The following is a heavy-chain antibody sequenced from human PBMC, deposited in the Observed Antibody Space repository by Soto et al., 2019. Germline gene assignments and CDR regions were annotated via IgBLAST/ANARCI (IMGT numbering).Heavy chain of an antibody. D-gene: IGHD5-12*01. CDR3: ARSRIVATIDY. J-gene: IGHJ4*02. Sequence: KPSETLSLTCAVYGGSFSGYYWSWIRQPPGKGLEWIGEINHSGSTNYNPSLKSRVTISVDTPKNQFSLKLSSVTAADTAVYYCARSRIVATIDYWGQGTLVTVSS. CDR2: INHSGST. CDR1: GGSFSGYY. V-gene: IGHV4-34*01.